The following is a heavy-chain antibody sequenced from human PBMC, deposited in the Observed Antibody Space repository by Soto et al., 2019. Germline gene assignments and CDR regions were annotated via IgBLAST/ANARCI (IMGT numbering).Heavy chain of an antibody. CDR2: ISSSSSTK. J-gene: IGHJ4*02. V-gene: IGHV3-48*01. CDR3: AREYCSGGSCYRPFDY. CDR1: GFTFSSYS. D-gene: IGHD2-15*01. Sequence: GGSLRLSCAASGFTFSSYSMNWVRQAPGKGLEWVSYISSSSSTKYDAGSVKGRITISRDNAKNSLYLQMNSLRAEDTAMYYCAREYCSGGSCYRPFDYWGQGTLVTVSS.